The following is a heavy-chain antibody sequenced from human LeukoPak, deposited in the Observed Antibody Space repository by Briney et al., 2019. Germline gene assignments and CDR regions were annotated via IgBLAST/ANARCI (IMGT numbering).Heavy chain of an antibody. CDR3: ARAFYSSSWYHKEDFFDY. J-gene: IGHJ4*02. CDR1: GGSISSSSYY. D-gene: IGHD6-13*01. V-gene: IGHV4-39*07. Sequence: SETLSLTCTVSGGSISSSSYYWGWIRQPPGKGLEWIGSIYYSGSTYYNPSLKSRVTISVDTSKNQFSLKLSSVTAADTAVYCCARAFYSSSWYHKEDFFDYWGQGTPVTVSS. CDR2: IYYSGST.